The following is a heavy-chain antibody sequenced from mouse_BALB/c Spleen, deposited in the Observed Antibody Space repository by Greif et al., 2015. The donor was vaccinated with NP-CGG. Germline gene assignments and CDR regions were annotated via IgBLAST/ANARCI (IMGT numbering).Heavy chain of an antibody. Sequence: VKVVESGPGLVAPSQSLSITCTVSGFSLTSYSVHRVRQPPGKGLEWLGVIWAGGSTNYNSALMSRLSISKDNSKSQVFLKMNSLQTDDTAMYYCARDEDGNYGGVWGQGTTLTVSS. CDR1: GFSLTSYS. D-gene: IGHD2-1*01. CDR2: IWAGGST. V-gene: IGHV2-9*02. CDR3: ARDEDGNYGGV. J-gene: IGHJ2*01.